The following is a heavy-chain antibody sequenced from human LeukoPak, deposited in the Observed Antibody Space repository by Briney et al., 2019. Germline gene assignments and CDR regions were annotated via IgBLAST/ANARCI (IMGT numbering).Heavy chain of an antibody. V-gene: IGHV3-21*01. CDR2: ISSSSSYI. D-gene: IGHD3-10*01. CDR3: ARDLRSGTDRRVGDY. CDR1: GFTFSNYS. J-gene: IGHJ4*02. Sequence: KTGGSLRLSCAASGFTFSNYSMNWVRQAPGKGLEWVSSISSSSSYIYYADSVKGRFTISRDNAKNSLYLQMNSLRAEDTAVYYCARDLRSGTDRRVGDYWGQGTLVTVSS.